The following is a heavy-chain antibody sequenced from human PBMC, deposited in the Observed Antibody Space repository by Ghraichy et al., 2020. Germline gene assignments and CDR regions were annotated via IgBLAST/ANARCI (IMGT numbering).Heavy chain of an antibody. CDR1: GYTFTGYY. CDR3: AAYGDYVYYAFDI. V-gene: IGHV1-2*02. Sequence: ASVKVSCKASGYTFTGYYMHWVRQAPGQGLEWMGWINPNSGGTNYAQKFQGRVTMTRDTSIGTAYMELSRLRSDDTAVYYCAAYGDYVYYAFDIWGQGTMVTVSS. CDR2: INPNSGGT. J-gene: IGHJ3*02. D-gene: IGHD4-17*01.